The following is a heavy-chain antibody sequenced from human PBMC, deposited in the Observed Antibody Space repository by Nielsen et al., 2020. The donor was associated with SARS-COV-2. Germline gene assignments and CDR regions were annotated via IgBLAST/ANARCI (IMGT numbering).Heavy chain of an antibody. CDR3: VKDGSGWYEYFQH. Sequence: GESLKISCAASGFTFSSYGMHWVRQAPGKGLEWVAVIWYDGSNKYYADSVKGRFTISRDNSKNTLYLQMNSLRAEDTAVYCCVKDGSGWYEYFQHWGQGTLVTVSS. V-gene: IGHV3-33*06. D-gene: IGHD6-19*01. CDR1: GFTFSSYG. CDR2: IWYDGSNK. J-gene: IGHJ1*01.